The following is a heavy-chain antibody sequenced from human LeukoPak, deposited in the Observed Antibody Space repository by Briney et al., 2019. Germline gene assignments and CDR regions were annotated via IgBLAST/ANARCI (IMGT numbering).Heavy chain of an antibody. J-gene: IGHJ4*02. CDR3: ARELVPAAAFDY. V-gene: IGHV4-61*02. CDR1: GGSISSGSYY. D-gene: IGHD2-2*01. Sequence: SETLSLTCTVSGGSISSGSYYWSWIRQPAGKGLEWIGRIYTSGSTNYNPSLKSRVTMSVDTSKNQFSLKLSSVTAADTAVYYCARELVPAAAFDYWGQGTQVTVSS. CDR2: IYTSGST.